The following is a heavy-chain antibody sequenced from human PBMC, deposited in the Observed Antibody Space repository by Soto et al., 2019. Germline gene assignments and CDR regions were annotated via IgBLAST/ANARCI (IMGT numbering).Heavy chain of an antibody. J-gene: IGHJ6*03. CDR2: IYYSGST. CDR3: ARLAVRDYYYYYMDV. V-gene: IGHV4-39*01. Sequence: SETLSLTCTVSGGSISSSSYYWGWIRQPPGKGLEWIGSIYYSGSTYYNPSLKSRVTISVDTSKNQFSLKLSSVTAADTAVYYCARLAVRDYYYYYMDVWGKGTTVTVSS. CDR1: GGSISSSSYY.